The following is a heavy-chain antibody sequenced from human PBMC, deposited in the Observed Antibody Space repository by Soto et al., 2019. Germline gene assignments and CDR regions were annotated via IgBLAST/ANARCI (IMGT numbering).Heavy chain of an antibody. Sequence: SQTLSLTFAISGDSVSSNSSAWNWIRQSPSRGLEWPGRTYYRSKWYNDYAVSVKSRIAINPDTSKNQFSLQLNSVTPEDTAVYYCARGWRNCTTSICYYWFDPWGQGTLVTFSS. J-gene: IGHJ5*02. CDR1: GDSVSSNSSA. CDR2: TYYRSKWYN. CDR3: ARGWRNCTTSICYYWFDP. D-gene: IGHD2-2*01. V-gene: IGHV6-1*01.